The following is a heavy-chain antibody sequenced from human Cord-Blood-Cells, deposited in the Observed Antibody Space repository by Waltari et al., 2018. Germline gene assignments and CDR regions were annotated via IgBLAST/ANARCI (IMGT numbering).Heavy chain of an antibody. Sequence: QVQLQQWGAGLLKPSETLALTCAVYGGSFIGYYWSWTRQPPAKGLEWIWEINHSGNTNYTPSLKSQVTISVDTSKNQFSLKLSSVTAADTAVYYCARVLDYYDSSGYYYFAFDIWGQGTMVTVSS. V-gene: IGHV4-34*01. J-gene: IGHJ3*02. CDR1: GGSFIGYY. CDR2: INHSGNT. D-gene: IGHD3-22*01. CDR3: ARVLDYYDSSGYYYFAFDI.